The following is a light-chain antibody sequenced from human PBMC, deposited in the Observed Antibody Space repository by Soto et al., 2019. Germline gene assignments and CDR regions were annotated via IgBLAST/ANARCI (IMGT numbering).Light chain of an antibody. CDR3: QKYCSSPFA. J-gene: IGKJ3*01. V-gene: IGKV3-20*01. CDR2: GAS. Sequence: EIVLTQSPGTLSLSPGERATLSCRASQSVSSSSYLAWYQQKPGQAPRRLIYGASSRATGIPDRFSGGGSGTAFTLTISSLEREHFVVYYCQKYCSSPFALGPATKED. CDR1: QSVSSSSY.